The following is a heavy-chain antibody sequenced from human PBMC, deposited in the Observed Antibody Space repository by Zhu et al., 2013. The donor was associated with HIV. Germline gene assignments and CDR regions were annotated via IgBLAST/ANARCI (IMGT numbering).Heavy chain of an antibody. V-gene: IGHV1-69*01. Sequence: QVQLVQSGAEVKKPGSSVKVSCKASGGTFSSYAISWVRQAPGQGLEWMGGIIPIFGTANYAQKFQGRVTITADESTSTAYMELSSLRSEDTAVYYCARAPRSRPIAAALRAFDIWGQGTMVTVSS. CDR2: IIPIFGTA. CDR1: GGTFSSYA. CDR3: ARAPRSRPIAAALRAFDI. J-gene: IGHJ3*02. D-gene: IGHD6-13*01.